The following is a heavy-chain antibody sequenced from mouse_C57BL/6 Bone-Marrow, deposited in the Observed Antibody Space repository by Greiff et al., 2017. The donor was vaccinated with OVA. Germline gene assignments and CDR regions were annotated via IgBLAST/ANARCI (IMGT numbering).Heavy chain of an antibody. CDR3: ARSYYDGRFAY. J-gene: IGHJ3*01. CDR2: IYPRSGNT. D-gene: IGHD2-4*01. Sequence: VQLQQSGAELARPGASVKLSCEASGYTFTSYGISWVKQRTGQGLEWIGEIYPRSGNTYYNEKFKGKATLTADKSSSTAYMELRSLTSEDSAVYFCARSYYDGRFAYWGQGTLVTVSA. V-gene: IGHV1-81*01. CDR1: GYTFTSYG.